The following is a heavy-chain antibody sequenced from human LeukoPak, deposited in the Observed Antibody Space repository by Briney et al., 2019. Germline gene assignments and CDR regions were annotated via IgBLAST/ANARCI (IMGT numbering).Heavy chain of an antibody. V-gene: IGHV1-8*03. CDR1: GCTFTSYD. CDR2: MNPNSGNT. CDR3: ARETSLNY. J-gene: IGHJ4*02. Sequence: PSVKVSCKASGCTFTSYDIDWVLQATGQGLEWMGWMNPNSGNTGYAQKFQGRVTITRNTSISTAYMELSSLRSEDTAVYYCARETSLNYWGQGTLVTVSS.